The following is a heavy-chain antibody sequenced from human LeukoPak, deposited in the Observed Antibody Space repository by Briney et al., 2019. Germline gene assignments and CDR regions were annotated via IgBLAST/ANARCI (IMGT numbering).Heavy chain of an antibody. V-gene: IGHV4-39*07. CDR3: ARGPRYYYGSGKNYYYCYMDV. J-gene: IGHJ6*03. CDR2: NNHSGST. D-gene: IGHD3-10*01. Sequence: SETLSLTCTVSGGSISSSSYYWGWIRQPPGRGLEWIGENNHSGSTNYNPSLKSRVTISVDTSKNQFSLKLSSVTAADTAVYYCARGPRYYYGSGKNYYYCYMDVWGKGTTVTVSS. CDR1: GGSISSSSYY.